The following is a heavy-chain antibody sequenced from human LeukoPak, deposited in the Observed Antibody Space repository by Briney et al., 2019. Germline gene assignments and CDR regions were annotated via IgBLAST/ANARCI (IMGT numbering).Heavy chain of an antibody. CDR3: AKGSGRLEDF. D-gene: IGHD1-1*01. V-gene: IGHV3-7*01. CDR1: GFTFSSYW. J-gene: IGHJ4*02. Sequence: GGSLRLSCAASGFTFSSYWMNWVRQAPGKGLEWVANIKQDGSAKNYVDSVKGRFTISRDNAKNSLYLQMNSLRAEDTGVYYCAKGSGRLEDFWGQGTLATVSS. CDR2: IKQDGSAK.